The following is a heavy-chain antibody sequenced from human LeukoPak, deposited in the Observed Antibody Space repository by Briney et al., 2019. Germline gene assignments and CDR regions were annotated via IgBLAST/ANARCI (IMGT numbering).Heavy chain of an antibody. CDR3: ARGPGYCSSTSCYKGWFDP. CDR2: INHSGST. Sequence: PSETLSLTCAVYGGSFSGYYWSWIRQPPGKGLEWIGEINHSGSTNYNPSLKSRVTISVDTSKNQFSLKLSSVTAADTAVYHCARGPGYCSSTSCYKGWFDPWGQGTLVTVSS. CDR1: GGSFSGYY. D-gene: IGHD2-2*02. V-gene: IGHV4-34*01. J-gene: IGHJ5*02.